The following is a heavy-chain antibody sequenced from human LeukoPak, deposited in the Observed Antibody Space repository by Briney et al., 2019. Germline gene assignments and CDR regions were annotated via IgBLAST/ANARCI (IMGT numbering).Heavy chain of an antibody. Sequence: GGSLRLSCAASGFTFSSYSMNWVRQAPGKGLEWVSYISSSSSTVYYADSVKGRFTISRDNAKNSLYLQMNSLRAEDTAVYYCARELYSSGWYQTPGGMDVWGRGTTVTVSS. J-gene: IGHJ6*02. CDR3: ARELYSSGWYQTPGGMDV. D-gene: IGHD6-19*01. CDR2: ISSSSSTV. CDR1: GFTFSSYS. V-gene: IGHV3-48*01.